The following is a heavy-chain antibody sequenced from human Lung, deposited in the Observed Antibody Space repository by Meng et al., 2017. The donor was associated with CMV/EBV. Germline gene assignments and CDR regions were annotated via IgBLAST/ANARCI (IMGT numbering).Heavy chain of an antibody. D-gene: IGHD2-2*01. CDR2: IYSDGYT. CDR3: AREGYCSSTTCSSYYYYGMDV. J-gene: IGHJ6*02. V-gene: IGHV3-53*01. CDR1: GFTVRNNY. Sequence: GESXKISCAASGFTVRNNYMSWVRQAPGKGLEWVSVIYSDGYTYYADSVKGRFTISRDNSKDTLYPQMNSLRAEDTAVYYCAREGYCSSTTCSSYYYYGMDVWXQGTTVTVSS.